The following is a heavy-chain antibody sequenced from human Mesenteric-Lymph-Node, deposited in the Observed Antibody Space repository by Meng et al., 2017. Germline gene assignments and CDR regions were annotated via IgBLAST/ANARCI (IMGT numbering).Heavy chain of an antibody. J-gene: IGHJ3*02. CDR3: AKDFRGVVADAFDI. D-gene: IGHD3-10*01. V-gene: IGHV1-69*13. CDR1: GGTFSTFA. Sequence: SVKVSCKTSGGTFSTFAFTWVRQAPGQGLEWMGGIIPTFDETEYSQKFQGRLTITADDSTTTAFMELSSLRSEDTAVYYCAKDFRGVVADAFDIWGQGTKVTVSS. CDR2: IIPTFDET.